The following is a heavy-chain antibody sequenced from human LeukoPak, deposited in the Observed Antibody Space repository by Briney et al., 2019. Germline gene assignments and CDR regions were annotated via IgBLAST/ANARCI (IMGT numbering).Heavy chain of an antibody. CDR1: GFTVSSYY. CDR3: ARDRGCGDCYPPANDAFDI. Sequence: GGSLRLSYAASGFTVSSYYMSWVRQAPGKGLEWVSVIYSGGSTYYADSVKGRFTISRDNSKSTLYLQMNSLRAEDTAVYYCARDRGCGDCYPPANDAFDIWGQGTMVTVSS. D-gene: IGHD2-21*02. CDR2: IYSGGST. J-gene: IGHJ3*02. V-gene: IGHV3-66*01.